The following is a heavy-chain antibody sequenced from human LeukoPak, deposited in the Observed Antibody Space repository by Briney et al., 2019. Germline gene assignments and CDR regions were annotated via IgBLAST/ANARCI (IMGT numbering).Heavy chain of an antibody. CDR1: GFTFSSYA. D-gene: IGHD3-22*01. V-gene: IGHV3-30-3*01. CDR3: ARDRTNYYDSSGCPDY. Sequence: QPGRSLRLSCAASGFTFSSYAMHWVRQAPGKGLEWVALISYDGSNKYYADSVKGRFTISRDNSKNTLYLQMNSLRAEDTAVYYCARDRTNYYDSSGCPDYWGQGTLVTVSS. J-gene: IGHJ4*02. CDR2: ISYDGSNK.